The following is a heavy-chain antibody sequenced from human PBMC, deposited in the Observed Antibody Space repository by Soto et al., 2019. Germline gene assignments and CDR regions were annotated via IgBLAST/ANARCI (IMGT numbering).Heavy chain of an antibody. J-gene: IGHJ6*02. CDR3: ARCIQGDYYYGMDV. Sequence: QAQLVQSGAEVRKPGASVKVSCKASGYTFYSHSISWVRQAPGQGLEWMGRINADYGNTQYAQKFRGRVTMTTDTSKTTVYMELANLRSGDTAVYYCARCIQGDYYYGMDVWGQGTTVTVSS. D-gene: IGHD5-18*01. V-gene: IGHV1-18*01. CDR2: INADYGNT. CDR1: GYTFYSHS.